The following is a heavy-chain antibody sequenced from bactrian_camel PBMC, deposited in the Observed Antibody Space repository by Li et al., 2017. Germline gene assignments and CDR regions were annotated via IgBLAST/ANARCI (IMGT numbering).Heavy chain of an antibody. J-gene: IGHJ4*01. Sequence: HVQLVESGGGSVQAGGSLQLSCEASGDINRRRCGMGWHRQAPGKERGLVTWIHGDGRINYGDSVKGRFSISKDMSKNTAYLQMNSLKPEDTAMYYCAADLPPQWGGSERRAHVSGAYDLNFYGQGTQVTVS. V-gene: IGHV3S53*01. CDR1: GDINRRRCG. D-gene: IGHD4*01. CDR2: IHGDGRI.